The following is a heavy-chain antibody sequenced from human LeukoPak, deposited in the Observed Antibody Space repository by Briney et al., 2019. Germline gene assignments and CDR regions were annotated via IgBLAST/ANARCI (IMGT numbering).Heavy chain of an antibody. CDR1: GFTFDDYA. Sequence: PGGSLRLSCAASGFTFDDYAMHWVRQAPGKGLEWVSGISWNSGSIGYADSVKGRFTISRDNAKNSLYLQMNSLRAEDMALYYCAKAGPGYCSSTSYPWYLDYWGQGTLVTVSS. CDR2: ISWNSGSI. V-gene: IGHV3-9*03. D-gene: IGHD2-2*01. CDR3: AKAGPGYCSSTSYPWYLDY. J-gene: IGHJ4*02.